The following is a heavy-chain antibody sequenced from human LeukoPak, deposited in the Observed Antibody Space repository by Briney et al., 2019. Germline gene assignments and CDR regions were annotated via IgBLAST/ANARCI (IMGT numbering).Heavy chain of an antibody. CDR2: IYYSGST. V-gene: IGHV4-59*01. CDR1: GGSISSYY. J-gene: IGHJ4*02. Sequence: SETLSLTCTVSGGSISSYYWSWIRQPPGKGLEWVGFIYYSGSTNYNPSLKSRVTISLDTSKNQFSLKLSSVTAADTAMYYCAGFYSSRTSDYFDSWGQGTLVTVSS. CDR3: AGFYSSRTSDYFDS. D-gene: IGHD6-13*01.